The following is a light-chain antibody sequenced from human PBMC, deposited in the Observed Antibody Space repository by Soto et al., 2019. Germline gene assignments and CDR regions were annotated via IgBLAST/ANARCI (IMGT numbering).Light chain of an antibody. CDR1: QSVSSK. CDR3: QQYGALPPT. J-gene: IGKJ1*01. CDR2: GAA. Sequence: EIVVTQSPATLSVSPEEGATLSCMASQSVSSKLAWYQQKPGQAPRLLIYGAATRATGIPDRFSGTGYETDFNLTISGLETEDFAVYHCQQYGALPPTFGQGTKVDIK. V-gene: IGKV3-20*01.